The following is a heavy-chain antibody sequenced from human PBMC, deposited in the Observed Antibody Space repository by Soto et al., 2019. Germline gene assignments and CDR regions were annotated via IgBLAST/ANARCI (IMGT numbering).Heavy chain of an antibody. CDR1: GYTFTSYD. CDR2: MNPNSGNT. D-gene: IGHD6-19*01. CDR3: ASGGIAVAEEGMDV. J-gene: IGHJ6*03. Sequence: QVQLVQSGAEVKKPGASVKVSCKASGYTFTSYDINWVRQATGQGLEWMGWMNPNSGNTGYAQKFQGRVTMTRNTSISTAYMELSSLRSEDTAVYYCASGGIAVAEEGMDVWGKGATVTVSS. V-gene: IGHV1-8*01.